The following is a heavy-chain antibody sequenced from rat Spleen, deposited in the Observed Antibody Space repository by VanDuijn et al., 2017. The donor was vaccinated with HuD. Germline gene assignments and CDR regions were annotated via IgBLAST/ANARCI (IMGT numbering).Heavy chain of an antibody. CDR1: GFTFSDYN. Sequence: EVQLVESGGGLVQPGRSMKLSCAASGFTFSDYNMAWVRQAPKKGLEWVATISYDGSSTYYRDSVKGRFTISRDNAKSTLYLQMDSLRSEDTATYYCARGDFWGPGTMVTVSS. V-gene: IGHV5-7*01. CDR3: ARGDF. J-gene: IGHJ1*01. CDR2: ISYDGSST.